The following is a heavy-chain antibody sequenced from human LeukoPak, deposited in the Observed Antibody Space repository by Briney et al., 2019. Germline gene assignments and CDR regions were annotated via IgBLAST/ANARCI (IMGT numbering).Heavy chain of an antibody. D-gene: IGHD3-10*01. V-gene: IGHV3-23*01. Sequence: GGSLRLSCAASGFTISSDAMSWARQAPGKGVEWVSAISGSGGSTYYADSVKGRFTISRDNSKDTLYLQMNSLRAEDTAVYYCAKRRFGELEFDYWGQGTLVTVSS. CDR2: ISGSGGST. J-gene: IGHJ4*02. CDR3: AKRRFGELEFDY. CDR1: GFTISSDA.